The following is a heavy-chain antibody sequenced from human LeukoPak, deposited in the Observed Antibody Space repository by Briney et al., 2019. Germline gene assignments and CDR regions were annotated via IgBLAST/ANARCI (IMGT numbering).Heavy chain of an antibody. CDR3: AKDRDGYGPYYFDH. D-gene: IGHD5-18*01. CDR2: ISGSGVYT. V-gene: IGHV3-23*01. J-gene: IGHJ4*02. CDR1: GFPFSRYA. Sequence: TGGSLRLSCAASGFPFSRYAMTWLRPARGKGLEGVSGISGSGVYTSYADSVKGRFTISRDNSKNTVYLQMNSLRAEDTALYYCAKDRDGYGPYYFDHWGQGTLVTVSS.